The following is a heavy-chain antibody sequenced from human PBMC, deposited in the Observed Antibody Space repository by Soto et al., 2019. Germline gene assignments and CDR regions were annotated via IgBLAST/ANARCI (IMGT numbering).Heavy chain of an antibody. Sequence: EVQLVQSGAEVKKPGESLKISCKGSGYSFTSYWIGWVRQMPGKGLEWMGIIYPGDSDTRYSPSFQGQVTISADKSISTAYLQWSSLKASDTAMYYCAKVFFDPAMTTVTTAADAFDIWGQGTMVTVSS. D-gene: IGHD4-17*01. J-gene: IGHJ3*02. CDR2: IYPGDSDT. V-gene: IGHV5-51*03. CDR1: GYSFTSYW. CDR3: AKVFFDPAMTTVTTAADAFDI.